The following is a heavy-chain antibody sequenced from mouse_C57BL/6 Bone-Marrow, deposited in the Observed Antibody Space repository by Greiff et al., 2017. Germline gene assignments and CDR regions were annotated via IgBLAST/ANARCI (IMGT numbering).Heavy chain of an antibody. CDR2: ISGGGGNT. CDR1: GFTFSSYT. J-gene: IGHJ1*03. Sequence: EVQLVESGGGLVKPGGSLKLSCAASGFTFSSYTMSWVRQTPETRLQWVAAISGGGGNTYYPDSVNGRFTISRDNDKNILYLQMSSLRSEDTALYYCSRQVTTVLATKYFDVWGTGTTVTVSS. V-gene: IGHV5-9*01. D-gene: IGHD1-1*01. CDR3: SRQVTTVLATKYFDV.